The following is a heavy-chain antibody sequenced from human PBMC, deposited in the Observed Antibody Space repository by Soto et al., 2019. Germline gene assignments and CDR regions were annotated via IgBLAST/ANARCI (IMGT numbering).Heavy chain of an antibody. J-gene: IGHJ5*02. V-gene: IGHV3-53*01. D-gene: IGHD3-22*01. CDR1: GFTVSSNY. Sequence: PGGSLRLSCAASGFTVSSNYMSWVRQAPGKGLEWVSVIYSGGSTYYADSVKGRFTISRDNSKNTLYLQMNSLRAEDTAVYYCARPSSEGLFDPWGQGTLVTVSS. CDR3: ARPSSEGLFDP. CDR2: IYSGGST.